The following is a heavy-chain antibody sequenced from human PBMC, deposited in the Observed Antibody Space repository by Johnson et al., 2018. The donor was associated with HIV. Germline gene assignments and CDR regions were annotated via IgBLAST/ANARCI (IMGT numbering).Heavy chain of an antibody. V-gene: IGHV3-66*01. CDR3: ARDPYYDFLTGPRDAFDI. J-gene: IGHJ3*02. D-gene: IGHD3-9*01. Sequence: VQLVESGGGLVQPGGSLRRSCPASGFTVSSNYMSRVRPAPGKGLEWVSVIYSGGSTYYADYEKGRLTIPRDNSKNTLYLQMNSLRAEDAAVYYCARDPYYDFLTGPRDAFDIWGQGTMVTVSS. CDR1: GFTVSSNY. CDR2: IYSGGST.